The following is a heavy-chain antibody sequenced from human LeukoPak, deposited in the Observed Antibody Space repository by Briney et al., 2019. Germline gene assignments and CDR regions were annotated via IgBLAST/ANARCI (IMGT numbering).Heavy chain of an antibody. CDR1: GYAFTRHY. CDR2: INPSGSST. CDR3: ARSRITMMATFDY. D-gene: IGHD3-22*01. J-gene: IGHJ4*02. V-gene: IGHV1-46*01. Sequence: ASVKVSCKASGYAFTRHYMHWVRQAPGQGLEWMGLINPSGSSTIYAQKFQGRVTMTRDTSTSTVYMELSSLRSEDTAVYYCARSRITMMATFDYWGQGTLVTVSS.